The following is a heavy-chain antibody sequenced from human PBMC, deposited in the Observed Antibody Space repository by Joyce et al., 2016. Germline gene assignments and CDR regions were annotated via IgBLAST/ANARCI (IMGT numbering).Heavy chain of an antibody. CDR1: GDAVSSGDFY. V-gene: IGHV4-61*02. CDR2: IDKNGAT. Sequence: QVQLQESGPGLVKPSQTLSLTCTVSGDAVSSGDFYWTWIRQPAGKGLEGIGRIDKNGATNYSPSRKGRVAISIDTAKNQFSLGLSSVTAADSAVYDCARGLCGINCSGRNWFDPWGQGALVTVSS. D-gene: IGHD2-21*01. CDR3: ARGLCGINCSGRNWFDP. J-gene: IGHJ5*02.